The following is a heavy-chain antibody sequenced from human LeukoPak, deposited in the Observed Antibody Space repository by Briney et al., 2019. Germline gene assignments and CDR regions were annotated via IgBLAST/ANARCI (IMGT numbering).Heavy chain of an antibody. D-gene: IGHD3-10*01. CDR1: GGSIGSYY. V-gene: IGHV4-4*07. J-gene: IGHJ3*02. CDR2: IYTSGST. Sequence: RPSETLSLTCTVSGGSIGSYYWSWIPQPAGKGLEWIGRIYTSGSTNYNPSLKSRVTMSVDTSKNQFSLKLSSVTAADTAVYYCASHGDLNYGSGSYYKGIDAFDIWGQGTMVTVSS. CDR3: ASHGDLNYGSGSYYKGIDAFDI.